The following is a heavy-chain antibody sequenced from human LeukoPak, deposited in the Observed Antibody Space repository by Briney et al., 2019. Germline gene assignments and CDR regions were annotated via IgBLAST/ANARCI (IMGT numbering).Heavy chain of an antibody. CDR2: ISSGGSTT. J-gene: IGHJ4*02. V-gene: IGHV3-48*02. Sequence: GGSLRLSCSVSGFTFSSYSVDWFRRAPGNGLEWLSYISSGGSTTTHADSVRGRFTISRDNAKNSLYLQMNSLRDVCAVVYQLLIGGSGTAASAISFDFWGQGTLVTVSS. CDR3: LIGGSGTAASAISFDF. CDR1: GFTFSSYS. D-gene: IGHD6-13*01.